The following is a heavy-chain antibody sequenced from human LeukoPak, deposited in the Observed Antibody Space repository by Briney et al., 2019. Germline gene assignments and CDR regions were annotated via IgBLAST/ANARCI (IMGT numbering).Heavy chain of an antibody. V-gene: IGHV4-59*01. Sequence: PSETLSLTCAVSGGSLSGYYWTWVRQPPGKGLEWIGYIYSSGSSNYNPSLGSRVTISVDTSKNQFSLRLSSVSAADAAVYYCAKTVRQWLANDAFAIWGQGTVVTVSS. CDR3: AKTVRQWLANDAFAI. D-gene: IGHD6-19*01. CDR1: GGSLSGYY. J-gene: IGHJ3*02. CDR2: IYSSGSS.